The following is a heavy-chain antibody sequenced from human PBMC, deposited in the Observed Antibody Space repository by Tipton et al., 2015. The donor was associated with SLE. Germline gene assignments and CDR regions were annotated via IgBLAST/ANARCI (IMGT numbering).Heavy chain of an antibody. CDR3: ARADIAAAGYFDY. CDR2: IYYSGST. Sequence: TLSLTCNVSGGSISSGGYYWSWIRQPPGKGLEWIGYIYYSGSTNYNPSLKSRVTISVDTSKNQFSLKLSSVTAADTAVYYCARADIAAAGYFDYWGQGTLVTVSS. D-gene: IGHD6-13*01. CDR1: GGSISSGGYY. V-gene: IGHV4-61*08. J-gene: IGHJ4*02.